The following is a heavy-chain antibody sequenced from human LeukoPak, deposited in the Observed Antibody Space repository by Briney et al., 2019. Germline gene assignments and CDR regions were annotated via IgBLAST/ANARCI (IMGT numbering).Heavy chain of an antibody. Sequence: SQTLSLTCTVSGGSISSGDYYWSWIRQSPGKGLEWIGYIYYNGNTNYNPSLKSRIAIFIDTSKNQFSLKLSSVTAADTAVYYCARDQGGFDYWGQGTLVTVSS. V-gene: IGHV4-30-4*01. CDR2: IYYNGNT. CDR3: ARDQGGFDY. CDR1: GGSISSGDYY. J-gene: IGHJ4*02.